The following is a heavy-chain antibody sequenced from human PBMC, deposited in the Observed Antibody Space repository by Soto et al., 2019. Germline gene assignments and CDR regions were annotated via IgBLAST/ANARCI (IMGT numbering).Heavy chain of an antibody. D-gene: IGHD2-2*01. CDR3: ARVRGHQLLGWFDP. CDR2: IYHSGTT. CDR1: GGSISSGGYY. Sequence: QVQLQESGPGLVKPSQTLSLTCTVSGGSISSGGYYWSWIRQHPGKGLEWIGYIYHSGTTYYNPSLKSRVTMSVDKSNNQFSLKLPSVTPADTAVYYCARVRGHQLLGWFDPWGPGTLATVSS. J-gene: IGHJ5*02. V-gene: IGHV4-31*03.